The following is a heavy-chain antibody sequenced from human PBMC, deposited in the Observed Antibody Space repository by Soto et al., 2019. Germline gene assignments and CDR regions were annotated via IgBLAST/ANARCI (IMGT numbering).Heavy chain of an antibody. CDR1: GGSISSYY. CDR2: IYYSGST. CDR3: ARANDSGYYSHNLYDP. J-gene: IGHJ5*02. Sequence: SETLSLTCTVSGGSISSYYWSWIRQPPGKGLEWIGYIYYSGSTNYNPSLKSRVTISVDTSKNQFSLKLSSVTAADTAVYYCARANDSGYYSHNLYDPWGQGTLVTVS. V-gene: IGHV4-59*01. D-gene: IGHD3-22*01.